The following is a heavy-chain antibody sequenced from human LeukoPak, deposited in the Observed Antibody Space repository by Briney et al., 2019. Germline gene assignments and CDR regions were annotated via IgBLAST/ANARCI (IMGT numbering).Heavy chain of an antibody. V-gene: IGHV3-30-3*01. D-gene: IGHD4-23*01. CDR2: ISYDGSNK. CDR3: ARGPGGGNRGIFDY. Sequence: GGSLRLSCAASGFTFSSHAMHWVRQAPGKGLEWVAVISYDGSNKYYADSVKGRFTISRDNSKNTLYLQMNSLRAEDTAVYYCARGPGGGNRGIFDYWGRGTLVTVSS. CDR1: GFTFSSHA. J-gene: IGHJ4*02.